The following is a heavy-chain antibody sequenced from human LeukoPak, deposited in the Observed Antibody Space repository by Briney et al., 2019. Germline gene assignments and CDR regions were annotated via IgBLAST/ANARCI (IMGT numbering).Heavy chain of an antibody. V-gene: IGHV3-7*01. CDR1: GFTFSSYW. Sequence: GGSLRLSCAASGFTFSSYWMSWVRQAPAKGLEWVANIKQDGSEKYYVDSVKGRFTISRDNAKNSLYLQMNSLRAEDTAVYYCARDDCSSISCYHNWFDPWGQGTLVTVSS. CDR2: IKQDGSEK. D-gene: IGHD2-2*01. CDR3: ARDDCSSISCYHNWFDP. J-gene: IGHJ5*02.